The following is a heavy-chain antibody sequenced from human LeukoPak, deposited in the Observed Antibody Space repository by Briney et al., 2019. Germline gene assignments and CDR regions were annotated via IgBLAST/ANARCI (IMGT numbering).Heavy chain of an antibody. CDR3: AREEHSHVEMASPFGY. CDR1: GGSISSGSYY. D-gene: IGHD5-24*01. J-gene: IGHJ4*02. CDR2: IYTSGST. Sequence: SETLSLTCTVSGGSISSGSYYWSWIRQPAGKGLEWIGRIYTSGSTNYNPSLKSRVTISVDTSKNQFSLKLSSVTAADTAVYYCAREEHSHVEMASPFGYWGQGTLVTVSS. V-gene: IGHV4-61*02.